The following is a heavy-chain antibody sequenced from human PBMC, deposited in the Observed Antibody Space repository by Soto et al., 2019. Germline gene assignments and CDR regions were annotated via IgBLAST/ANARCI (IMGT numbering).Heavy chain of an antibody. J-gene: IGHJ4*02. CDR1: GFTFSSYG. V-gene: IGHV3-33*01. CDR2: IWYDGSNK. Sequence: QVQLVESGGGVVQPGRFLRLSCAASGFTFSSYGMHWVRQAPGKGLEWVAVIWYDGSNKYYADSVKGRFTISRDNSKNTLYLQMNSLRAEDTAVYYCARVWQQLAYFDYWGQGTLVTVSS. CDR3: ARVWQQLAYFDY. D-gene: IGHD6-13*01.